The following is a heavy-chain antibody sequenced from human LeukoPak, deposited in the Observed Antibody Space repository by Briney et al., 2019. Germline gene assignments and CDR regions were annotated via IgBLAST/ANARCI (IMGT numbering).Heavy chain of an antibody. V-gene: IGHV4-34*01. CDR1: GGSFSGYY. Sequence: KTSETLSLTCAVYGGSFSGYYWSWIRQPPGKGLEWIGEINHSGSTNYNPSLKSRVTISVDTSKNQFSLKLSSVTAADTAVYYCARVAGQVSGWGNIYHIYSSSSSGYYFDYWGQGTLVTVSS. CDR2: INHSGST. J-gene: IGHJ4*02. D-gene: IGHD6-6*01. CDR3: ARVAGQVSGWGNIYHIYSSSSSGYYFDY.